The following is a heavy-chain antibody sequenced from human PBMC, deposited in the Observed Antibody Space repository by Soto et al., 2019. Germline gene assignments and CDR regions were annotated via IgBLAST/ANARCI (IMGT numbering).Heavy chain of an antibody. CDR2: IIPIFGTA. D-gene: IGHD2-2*01. V-gene: IGHV1-69*13. J-gene: IGHJ6*02. CDR3: ARVSDFCSSTNCYRYYGMDV. CDR1: GGTFSSYA. Sequence: SVKVSCKASGGTFSSYAISWVRQAPGQGLEWMGGIIPIFGTANYAQKFQGRVTITADESTSTAYMELSSLRSEDTAVYYCARVSDFCSSTNCYRYYGMDVWGQGTTVTVSS.